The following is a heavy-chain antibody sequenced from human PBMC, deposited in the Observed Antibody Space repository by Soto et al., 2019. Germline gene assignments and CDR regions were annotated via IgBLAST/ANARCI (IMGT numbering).Heavy chain of an antibody. V-gene: IGHV4-59*01. CDR1: GGSISSYY. Sequence: SETLSLTCTVSGGSISSYYWSWIRQPPGKGLEWIGYIYYSGSTNYNPSLKSRVTISVDTSKNQFSLKLSSVTAADTAVYYCARVTQWLVTYYYYYGMDVWGQGTTVTVSS. D-gene: IGHD6-19*01. J-gene: IGHJ6*02. CDR3: ARVTQWLVTYYYYYGMDV. CDR2: IYYSGST.